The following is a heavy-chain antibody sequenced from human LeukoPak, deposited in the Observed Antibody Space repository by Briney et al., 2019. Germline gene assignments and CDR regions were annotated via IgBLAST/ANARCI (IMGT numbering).Heavy chain of an antibody. V-gene: IGHV4-4*07. CDR1: GGSISSYY. Sequence: PSETLSLTCTVSGGSISSYYWSWIRQPAGKGLEWIGRIYTSGSTNYNPSLKSRVTMSVDTSKNQFSLKLSSVTAADTAVYCCARNTEYYYDSSGYYGDNWFDPWGQGTLVTVSS. CDR3: ARNTEYYYDSSGYYGDNWFDP. D-gene: IGHD3-22*01. J-gene: IGHJ5*02. CDR2: IYTSGST.